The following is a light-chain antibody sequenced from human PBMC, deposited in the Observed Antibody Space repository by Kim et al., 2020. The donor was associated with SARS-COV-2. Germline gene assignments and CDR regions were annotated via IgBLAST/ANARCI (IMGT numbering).Light chain of an antibody. J-gene: IGKJ1*01. CDR3: QQYNSYPWT. Sequence: DIQMTQSPSTLSASVGDRVTITCRASQSISSWLAWYQQKPGKTPNLLIYKASSLETRVPSRFSGSGSGTEFTLTISSLQPDDFATYYCQQYNSYPWTFGQGNQVDIK. CDR1: QSISSW. CDR2: KAS. V-gene: IGKV1-5*03.